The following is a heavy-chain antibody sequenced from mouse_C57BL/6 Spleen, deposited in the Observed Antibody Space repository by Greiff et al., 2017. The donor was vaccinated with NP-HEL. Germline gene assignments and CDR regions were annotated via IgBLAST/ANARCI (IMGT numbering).Heavy chain of an antibody. Sequence: VQLQESGAELARPGASVKLSCKASGYTFTSYGISWVKQRTGQGLEWIGEIYPRSGNTYYNEKFKGKATLTADKSSSTAYMELRSLTSEDAAVYFCARDSSGYAMDYWGQGTSVTVSS. V-gene: IGHV1-81*01. D-gene: IGHD3-2*02. CDR2: IYPRSGNT. CDR3: ARDSSGYAMDY. CDR1: GYTFTSYG. J-gene: IGHJ4*01.